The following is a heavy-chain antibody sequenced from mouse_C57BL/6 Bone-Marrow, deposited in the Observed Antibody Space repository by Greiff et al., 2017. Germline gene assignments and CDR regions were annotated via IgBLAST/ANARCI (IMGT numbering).Heavy chain of an antibody. CDR1: GYTFTSYW. CDR3: ATEYPY. CDR2: FDPSDSYT. D-gene: IGHD2-10*02. V-gene: IGHV1-69*01. Sequence: QVQLQQPGAELVMPGASVKLSCKASGYTFTSYWMHWVKQRPGQGLEWIGEFDPSDSYTNYNQKFKGKSTLTVDKSSSTAYMQLSSLTSEDSAVYSYATEYPYWGQGTLVTVSA. J-gene: IGHJ3*01.